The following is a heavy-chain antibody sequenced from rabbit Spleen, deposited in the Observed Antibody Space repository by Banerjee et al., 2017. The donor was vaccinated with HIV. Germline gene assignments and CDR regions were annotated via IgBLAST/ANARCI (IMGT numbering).Heavy chain of an antibody. V-gene: IGHV1S45*01. CDR3: ARDTGSSFSSYGMDL. CDR1: GFSFSSSYY. Sequence: QEQLVESGGGLVQPEGSLTLTCTASGFSFSSSYYMYWVRQPPGKGPEWIACIGAGVSYTTYYATWAKGRFTISKTPSTTVTLQMTSLTAADTATYFCARDTGSSFSSYGMDLWGPGTL. J-gene: IGHJ6*01. D-gene: IGHD8-1*01. CDR2: IGAGVSYTT.